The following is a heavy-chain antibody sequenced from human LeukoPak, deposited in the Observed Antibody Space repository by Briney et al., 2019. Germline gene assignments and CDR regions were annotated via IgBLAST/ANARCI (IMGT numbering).Heavy chain of an antibody. Sequence: SETLSLTCAVYGGSFSGYYWSWIRQPPGKGLEWIGRIYSSGTITYNPSLKSRVTMSVDTSKNQFSLRLNSVTAADTAVYYCARDSGTTGEVKFDPWGQGSLVTVSS. CDR1: GGSFSGYY. J-gene: IGHJ5*02. V-gene: IGHV4-4*07. CDR3: ARDSGTTGEVKFDP. CDR2: IYSSGTI. D-gene: IGHD3-10*01.